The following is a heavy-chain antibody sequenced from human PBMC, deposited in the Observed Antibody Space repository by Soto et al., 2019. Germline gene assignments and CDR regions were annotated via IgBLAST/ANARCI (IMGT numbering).Heavy chain of an antibody. CDR2: IIPILGTG. V-gene: IGHV1-69*08. D-gene: IGHD2-21*01. Sequence: QVQLVQSGPEVKKSGSSVKVSCKLSGGTFTSETISWVRQAPGQGLEWMGRIIPILGTGNYAQKFQGRITITDDKSTITWYMELSSLTSEDTAVYFCAREGGSCHMGTFPFYYMDVSGNGTTVTVSS. J-gene: IGHJ6*03. CDR3: AREGGSCHMGTFPFYYMDV. CDR1: GGTFTSET.